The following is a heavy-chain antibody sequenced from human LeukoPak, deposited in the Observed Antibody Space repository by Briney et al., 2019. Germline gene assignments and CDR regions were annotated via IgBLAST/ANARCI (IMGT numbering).Heavy chain of an antibody. CDR1: GFTFSSYA. CDR3: AKVGVVVVSFDY. Sequence: PGGSLRLSCAASGFTFSSYAMSWVRQAPGKGLEWVSAISGSGDRTYYADSVKGRFTISRDNSKNTLYLQMNSLRAEDTAVYYCAKVGVVVVSFDYWGQGTLVTVSS. D-gene: IGHD3-22*01. CDR2: ISGSGDRT. J-gene: IGHJ4*02. V-gene: IGHV3-23*01.